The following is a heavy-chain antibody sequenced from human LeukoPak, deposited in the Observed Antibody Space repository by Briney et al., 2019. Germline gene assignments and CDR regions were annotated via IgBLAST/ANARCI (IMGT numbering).Heavy chain of an antibody. J-gene: IGHJ4*02. D-gene: IGHD2-2*01. Sequence: ASVKVSCKASGYTFTGYYMHWVRQAPGQGLEWLGRINPNSGDTNYAQKFQGRVTMTRDTSISTAYMGLSRLRSDDTAVYYCAFVCSSTTCSLDYWGQGTLVTVSS. CDR1: GYTFTGYY. V-gene: IGHV1-2*06. CDR3: AFVCSSTTCSLDY. CDR2: INPNSGDT.